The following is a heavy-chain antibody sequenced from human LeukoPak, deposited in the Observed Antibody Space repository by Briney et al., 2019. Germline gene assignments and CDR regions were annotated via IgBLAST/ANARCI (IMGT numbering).Heavy chain of an antibody. CDR1: GGSFSGYY. V-gene: IGHV4-34*01. D-gene: IGHD3-22*01. J-gene: IGHJ6*02. CDR2: INHSGST. CDR3: ARLSGYYPYYYYYGMDV. Sequence: PSETLSLTCAVYGGSFSGYYWSWIRQPPGKGLEWIGEINHSGSTNYNPSLKSRVTISVDTSKNQFSLNLSSVTAAATAVYYCARLSGYYPYYYYYGMDVWGQGTTVTVSS.